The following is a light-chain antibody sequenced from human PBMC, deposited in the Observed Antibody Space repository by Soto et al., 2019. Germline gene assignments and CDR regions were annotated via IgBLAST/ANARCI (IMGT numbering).Light chain of an antibody. CDR2: GTF. CDR1: QDIRTE. V-gene: IGKV1-6*01. CDR3: LQDFKYPRT. Sequence: AIQMTQSPSSLSASVGDRVTITCRASQDIRTELGWYQQKPGKAPRLLIYGTFSLQSGVPSRFSGSGSGTDFTPTISSLQPDDFATYYCLQDFKYPRTFGQGTKVEVK. J-gene: IGKJ1*01.